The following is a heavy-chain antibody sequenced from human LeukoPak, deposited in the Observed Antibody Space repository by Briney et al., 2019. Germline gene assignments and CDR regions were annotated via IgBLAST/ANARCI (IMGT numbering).Heavy chain of an antibody. CDR2: ISGSGGRT. CDR3: ARDNWNDVPNAFDI. V-gene: IGHV3-23*01. J-gene: IGHJ3*02. CDR1: GFTFSRYG. D-gene: IGHD1-20*01. Sequence: GGSLRLSCAASGFTFSRYGMSWVRQAPGKGVEWVSAISGSGGRTYYADSVKGRFTISRDNSKNTLYLQMNSLRAEDTAVYYCARDNWNDVPNAFDIWGQGTMVTVSS.